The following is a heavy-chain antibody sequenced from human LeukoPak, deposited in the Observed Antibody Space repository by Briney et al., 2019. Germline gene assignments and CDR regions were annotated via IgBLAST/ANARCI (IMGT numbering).Heavy chain of an antibody. CDR2: VSGSSGVI. CDR3: AGGSVCLLSGWYWLY. CDR1: GFTFSSDS. Sequence: GGSLRLSCAASGFTFSSDSMNWVRQGPGKGLEWVSYVSGSSGVIYYADSAKGRFTISRHNPKNSLYLQMSRLGAEDTAVYYCAGGSVCLLSGWYWLYWGQGSLGTVSS. V-gene: IGHV3-48*01. D-gene: IGHD6-19*01. J-gene: IGHJ4*02.